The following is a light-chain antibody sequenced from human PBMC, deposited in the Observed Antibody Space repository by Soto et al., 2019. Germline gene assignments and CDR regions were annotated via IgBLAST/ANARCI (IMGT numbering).Light chain of an antibody. V-gene: IGLV2-8*01. J-gene: IGLJ1*01. Sequence: QSALTQPPSASGSPGQSVTISCTGTSSDVGSYNYVSWYQQHPGKAPKLMIYEVSKRPSGVPDRFSGSKSGNTASLTVSGLQAEDEADYYCSSYAGSNNWNFGTGTMVTVL. CDR1: SSDVGSYNY. CDR3: SSYAGSNNWN. CDR2: EVS.